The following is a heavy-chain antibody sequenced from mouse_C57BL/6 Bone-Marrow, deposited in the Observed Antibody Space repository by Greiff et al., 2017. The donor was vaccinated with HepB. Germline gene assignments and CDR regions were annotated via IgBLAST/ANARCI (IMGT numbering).Heavy chain of an antibody. CDR2: IDPENGDT. V-gene: IGHV14-4*01. J-gene: IGHJ4*01. Sequence: EVMLVESGAELVRPGASVKLSCTASGFNIKDDYMHWVKQRPEQGLEWIGWIDPENGDTEYASKFQGKATITADTSSNTAYLQLSSLTSEDTAVYYCFTTVVATNAMDYWGQGTSVTVSS. D-gene: IGHD1-1*01. CDR1: GFNIKDDY. CDR3: FTTVVATNAMDY.